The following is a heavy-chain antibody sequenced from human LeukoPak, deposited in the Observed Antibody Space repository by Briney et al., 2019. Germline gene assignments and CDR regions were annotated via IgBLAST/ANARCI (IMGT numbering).Heavy chain of an antibody. Sequence: ASVKVSCKASGYTFTAYYMHWVRQAPGQGLEWMGWINPNSGGTNYAQKFQGRVTMTRDTSISTAYMELSRLRSDDTAVYYCAREGGFGGLWDYWGQGTLVTVSS. CDR3: AREGGFGGLWDY. J-gene: IGHJ4*02. CDR1: GYTFTAYY. D-gene: IGHD2-15*01. CDR2: INPNSGGT. V-gene: IGHV1-2*02.